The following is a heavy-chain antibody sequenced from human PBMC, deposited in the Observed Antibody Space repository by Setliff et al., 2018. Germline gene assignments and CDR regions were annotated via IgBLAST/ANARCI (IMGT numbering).Heavy chain of an antibody. D-gene: IGHD2-15*01. CDR3: ARDSPEMVAPPAAHCFDP. V-gene: IGHV2-70*04. Sequence: SGPTLVNPTQTLTLTCTFSGFSLNTSGMRVSWIRQPPGKALEWLARIDWDDDKFYSTSLKTRLTISKDTSKKQVVLTMTNMDPVDTATYYCARDSPEMVAPPAAHCFDPWGQGTLVTVS. J-gene: IGHJ5*02. CDR1: GFSLNTSGMR. CDR2: IDWDDDK.